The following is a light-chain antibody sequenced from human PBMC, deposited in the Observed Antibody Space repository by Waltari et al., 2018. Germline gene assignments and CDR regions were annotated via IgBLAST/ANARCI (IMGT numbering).Light chain of an antibody. CDR1: QSVSSNY. V-gene: IGKV3-20*01. Sequence: EIVLTQSPGTLSLSPGERVTLSCSASQSVSSNYLAWYQHKPGQAPRLLMYGASTRATGIPDRFSGSGSGTDFALTISRLEPADFVVYYCQQYGGSPPYTFGQGTKLEIK. CDR2: GAS. CDR3: QQYGGSPPYT. J-gene: IGKJ2*01.